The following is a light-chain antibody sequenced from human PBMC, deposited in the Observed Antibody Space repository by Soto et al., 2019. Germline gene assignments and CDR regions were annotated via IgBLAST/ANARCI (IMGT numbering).Light chain of an antibody. Sequence: DVVMTQSPLSLPVTLGQPASISCRSSRSLVYSDGNTSLNWFQQRPGQSPRRLIFEVSNRDSGVPDRFCGSASGTDFPLKISRVEAEDVGVYSCMQGHHWPHTFGQGTRWKPN. CDR3: MQGHHWPHT. J-gene: IGKJ1*01. V-gene: IGKV2-30*01. CDR1: RSLVYSDGNTS. CDR2: EVS.